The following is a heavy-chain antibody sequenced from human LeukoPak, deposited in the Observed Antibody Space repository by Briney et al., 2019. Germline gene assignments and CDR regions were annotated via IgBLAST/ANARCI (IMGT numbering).Heavy chain of an antibody. V-gene: IGHV1-46*01. D-gene: IGHD3-10*01. CDR1: GYTFTSYY. CDR3: ARAHLSGYFDY. CDR2: INPSGGST. J-gene: IGHJ4*02. Sequence: ASVKVSCKASGYTFTSYYIHWVRQAPGQGLEWMGIINPSGGSTTNAQKFQGRVTMTRDTSTSTVYMDLISLRSEDTAVYYCARAHLSGYFDYWGQGTLVTVSS.